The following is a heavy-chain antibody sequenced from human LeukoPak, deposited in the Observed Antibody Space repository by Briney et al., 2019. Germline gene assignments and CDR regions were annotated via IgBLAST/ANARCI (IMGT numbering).Heavy chain of an antibody. D-gene: IGHD3-3*01. CDR2: IKQDGSEK. CDR1: GFTFSSYW. Sequence: PGGSLRLSCAASGFTFSSYWMSWVRQAPGKGLKWVANIKQDGSEKYYVDSVKGRFTISRDNAKNSLYLQMSSLRAEDTAVYYCARVGYYDFWSGYYWGQGTLVTVSS. V-gene: IGHV3-7*01. CDR3: ARVGYYDFWSGYY. J-gene: IGHJ4*02.